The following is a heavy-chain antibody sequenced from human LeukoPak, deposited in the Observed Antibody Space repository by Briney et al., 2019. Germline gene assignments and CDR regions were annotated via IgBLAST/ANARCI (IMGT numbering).Heavy chain of an antibody. CDR2: ISYDGSNK. J-gene: IGHJ4*02. CDR1: GFTFSNYG. V-gene: IGHV3-30*19. CDR3: ARPLGVGALGY. D-gene: IGHD1-26*01. Sequence: GGSLRLSCAASGFTFSNYGMHWVRQAPGKGLEWVAVISYDGSNKYYADSVKGRFTISRDNSKNTLYLQMNSLRAEDTAVYYCARPLGVGALGYWGQGTLVTVSS.